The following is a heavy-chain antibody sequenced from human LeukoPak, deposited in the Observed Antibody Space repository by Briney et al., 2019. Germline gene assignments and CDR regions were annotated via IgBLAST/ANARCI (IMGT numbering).Heavy chain of an antibody. CDR1: GFTFGDYA. CDR3: TRDAGYSYGPVRTFDI. J-gene: IGHJ3*02. V-gene: IGHV3-49*04. Sequence: HPGGSPRLSCTDSGFTFGDYAMSWVRQAPGKGLEWVGFIKSKAFGGTTEYAASVKGRFTISRDDSKNIAYLQMNSLKIEDTAMYYCTRDAGYSYGPVRTFDIWGQGTMVTVSS. D-gene: IGHD5-18*01. CDR2: IKSKAFGGTT.